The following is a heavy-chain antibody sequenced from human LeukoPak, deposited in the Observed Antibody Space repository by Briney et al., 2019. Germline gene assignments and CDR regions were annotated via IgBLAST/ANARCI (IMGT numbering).Heavy chain of an antibody. J-gene: IGHJ4*02. D-gene: IGHD5-24*01. Sequence: SETLSLTCTVSGGSISSYYWSWIRQPPGKGLEWIGYIYYGGSTNYNPSLKSRVTISVDTSKNQFSLKLSSVTAADTAVYYCARGFGGRWLQLPDYWGQGTLVTVSS. CDR2: IYYGGST. CDR1: GGSISSYY. CDR3: ARGFGGRWLQLPDY. V-gene: IGHV4-59*01.